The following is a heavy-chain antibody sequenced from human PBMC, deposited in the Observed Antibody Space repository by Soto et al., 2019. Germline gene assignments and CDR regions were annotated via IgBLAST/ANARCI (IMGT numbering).Heavy chain of an antibody. D-gene: IGHD2-15*01. Sequence: SETLSLTCTVSGDSISKSGHYWGWIRQPPGKALEWIGGMDYRGSTLYNPSLRSRITMSIDTSKKFFSLKLTSVSGSHTALYYCTRVFTPSDTPGPSWFGPWGQGTLVTVS. V-gene: IGHV4-39*02. CDR1: GDSISKSGHY. J-gene: IGHJ5*02. CDR3: TRVFTPSDTPGPSWFGP. CDR2: MDYRGST.